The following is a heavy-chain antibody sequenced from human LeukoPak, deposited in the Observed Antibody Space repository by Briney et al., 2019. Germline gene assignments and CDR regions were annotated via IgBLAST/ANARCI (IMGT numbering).Heavy chain of an antibody. J-gene: IGHJ4*02. D-gene: IGHD4-17*01. CDR3: ARTGSTVTMLYPFDH. V-gene: IGHV4-59*01. Sequence: PSETLSLTCSVSGGSIRSYYWSWIRQPPGKGLEWIGYIYYSGSTNYNPSLKSRVSISVDTSKNQFSPKLSSVTAAGTAVYYCARTGSTVTMLYPFDHWGQGTLVTVSS. CDR1: GGSIRSYY. CDR2: IYYSGST.